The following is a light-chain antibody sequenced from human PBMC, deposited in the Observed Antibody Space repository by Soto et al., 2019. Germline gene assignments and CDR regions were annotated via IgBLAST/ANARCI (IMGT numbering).Light chain of an antibody. CDR2: GAS. CDR1: QRVSSSY. Sequence: EIVFTHSPGTLSLSPGERATLSCRASQRVSSSYLAWYQQKPGQAPRLLIYGASTRATGIPDRFSGSGSGTDFTLTISRLEPEDFAVYFCQRYGSSPPFTFGQGTKVDIK. J-gene: IGKJ2*01. V-gene: IGKV3-20*01. CDR3: QRYGSSPPFT.